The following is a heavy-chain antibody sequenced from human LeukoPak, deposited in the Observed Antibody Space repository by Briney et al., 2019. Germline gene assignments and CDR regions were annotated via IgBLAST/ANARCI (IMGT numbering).Heavy chain of an antibody. J-gene: IGHJ6*02. CDR2: ISAYNGNT. CDR3: ARQTGDRDYYYYGMDV. V-gene: IGHV1-18*01. CDR1: GYTFTSYG. D-gene: IGHD7-27*01. Sequence: ASVKVSCKASGYTFTSYGISWVRQAPGQGVEWMGWISAYNGNTNYAQKLQGRVTMTTDTSTSTAYMELRSLRSDDTAVYYCARQTGDRDYYYYGMDVWGQGTTVTVSS.